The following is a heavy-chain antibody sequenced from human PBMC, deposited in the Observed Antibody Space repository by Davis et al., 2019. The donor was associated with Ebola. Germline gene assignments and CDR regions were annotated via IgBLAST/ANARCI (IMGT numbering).Heavy chain of an antibody. V-gene: IGHV3-48*01. D-gene: IGHD5-24*01. CDR2: IDGRSNTF. CDR1: GFTFSRYT. J-gene: IGHJ4*02. Sequence: GESLKISCTASGFTFSRYTMNWVRQAPGEGLKWLSSIDGRSNTFYYADSVKGRFTISRDNAKNSLYLQMNSLRAEDTAVYYCAKGRRDGYDYGDDYWGQGTLVTVSS. CDR3: AKGRRDGYDYGDDY.